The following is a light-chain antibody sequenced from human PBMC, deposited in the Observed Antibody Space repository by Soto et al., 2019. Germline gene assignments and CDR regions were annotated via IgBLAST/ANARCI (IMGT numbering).Light chain of an antibody. CDR3: RQYGSSPSFT. Sequence: EIVLTQSPGTLSLSPGERATLSCRASQSLSSYLAWYQQKPGQAPRLLIYGASSRATGIPDRFSGSGSGTVFTLTISTLEPADFAVYYCRQYGSSPSFTFGQGTKLEIK. CDR1: QSLSSY. CDR2: GAS. J-gene: IGKJ2*01. V-gene: IGKV3-20*01.